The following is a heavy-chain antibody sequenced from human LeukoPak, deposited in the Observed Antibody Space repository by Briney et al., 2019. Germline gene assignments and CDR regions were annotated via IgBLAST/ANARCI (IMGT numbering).Heavy chain of an antibody. CDR2: IYYSGST. CDR1: GGCVGSGGYY. V-gene: IGHV4-31*03. J-gene: IGHJ6*02. CDR3: ARDSRYYYGMDV. Sequence: SQSLSLTCTVSGGCVGSGGYYWSWIRQHPGKGLEWIGYIYYSGSTYYNPSLKSRVTISVDTSKNQFSLKLSSVTAADTAVYYCARDSRYYYGMDVWGQGTTVTVSS.